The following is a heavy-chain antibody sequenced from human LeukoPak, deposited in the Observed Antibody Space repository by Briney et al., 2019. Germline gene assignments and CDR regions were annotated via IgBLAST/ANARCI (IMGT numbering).Heavy chain of an antibody. J-gene: IGHJ6*03. CDR1: GGSISSYY. Sequence: SETLSLTCTVSGGSISSYYWSWIRQPAGKGLEWIGRIYTSGSTNYNPSLKSRVTMSVDTSKNPFSLKLSSVTAADTAVYYCARDLPHYYGSGSYRGPYYMDVWGKGTTVTVSS. CDR2: IYTSGST. V-gene: IGHV4-4*07. CDR3: ARDLPHYYGSGSYRGPYYMDV. D-gene: IGHD3-10*01.